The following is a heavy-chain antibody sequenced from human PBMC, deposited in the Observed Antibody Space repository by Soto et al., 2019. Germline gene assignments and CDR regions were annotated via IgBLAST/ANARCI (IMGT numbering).Heavy chain of an antibody. J-gene: IGHJ6*02. Sequence: GGSLRLSCAASGFTFSSYGMHWVRQAPGKGLEWVAVISFDGNNKYYADSVKGRFTIYRDNSRNTLYLQMNSLRAEDTAVYFCARDFGSDATGYYGMDVWGQGTTVTVSS. CDR2: ISFDGNNK. V-gene: IGHV3-33*08. CDR1: GFTFSSYG. D-gene: IGHD3-10*01. CDR3: ARDFGSDATGYYGMDV.